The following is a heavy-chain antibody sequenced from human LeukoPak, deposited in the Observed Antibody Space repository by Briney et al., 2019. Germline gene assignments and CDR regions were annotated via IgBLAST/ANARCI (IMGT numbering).Heavy chain of an antibody. V-gene: IGHV4-34*01. CDR3: ARDRDCSGGSCYGLPDY. CDR2: INHSGST. D-gene: IGHD2-15*01. J-gene: IGHJ4*02. Sequence: SETLSLTCAVYGGSFSGYYWSWIRQPPGKGLEWIGEINHSGSTNYNPSLKSRVTISVDTSKNQFSLKLSSVTAADTAVYYCARDRDCSGGSCYGLPDYWGQGTLVTVSS. CDR1: GGSFSGYY.